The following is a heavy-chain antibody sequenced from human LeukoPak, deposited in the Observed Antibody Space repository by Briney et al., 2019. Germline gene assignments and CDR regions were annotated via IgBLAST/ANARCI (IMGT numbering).Heavy chain of an antibody. V-gene: IGHV1-2*02. CDR1: GYIFTDYY. Sequence: GASAKVSCTASGYIFTDYYIYWVRQAPGQGLQWMGWINPNSGDTKYAQKFQDRVTMTRDTSISTAYMELSSLRSDDTAVYYCVKSFYDIFTGYYLGDSWGQGTLVTVSS. CDR2: INPNSGDT. D-gene: IGHD3-9*01. CDR3: VKSFYDIFTGYYLGDS. J-gene: IGHJ4*02.